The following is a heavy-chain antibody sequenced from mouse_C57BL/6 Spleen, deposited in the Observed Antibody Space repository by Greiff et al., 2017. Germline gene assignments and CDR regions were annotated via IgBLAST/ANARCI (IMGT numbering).Heavy chain of an antibody. Sequence: EVKLMESGEGLVKPGGSLKLSCAASGFTFSSYAMSWVRQTPEKRLEWVAYISSGGDYIYYADTVKGRFTISRDNARNTLYLQMSSLKSEDTAMYYCTRERNLLRAMDYRGQGTSVTVSS. CDR3: TRERNLLRAMDY. V-gene: IGHV5-9-1*02. CDR2: ISSGGDYI. CDR1: GFTFSSYA. J-gene: IGHJ4*01. D-gene: IGHD1-1*01.